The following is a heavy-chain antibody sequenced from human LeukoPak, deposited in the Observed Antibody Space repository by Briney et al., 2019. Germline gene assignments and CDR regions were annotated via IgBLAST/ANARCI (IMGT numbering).Heavy chain of an antibody. Sequence: RASVKVSCKASGGTFSSYAISWVRQAPGQGLEWMGSISPIFGITNHAQKFQGRVTITADKSTTTAYMELNSLRPEDTAVYYCASPRGIVVPDMGWFFETWGQGTLVTVSS. CDR2: ISPIFGIT. CDR3: ASPRGIVVPDMGWFFET. V-gene: IGHV1-69*04. J-gene: IGHJ1*01. D-gene: IGHD3-22*01. CDR1: GGTFSSYA.